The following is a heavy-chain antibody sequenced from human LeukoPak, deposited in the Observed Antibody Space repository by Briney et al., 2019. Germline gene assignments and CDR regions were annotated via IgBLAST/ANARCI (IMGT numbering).Heavy chain of an antibody. D-gene: IGHD4-11*01. CDR1: GFTFTSYW. CDR2: INSDGSST. V-gene: IGHV3-74*01. Sequence: GGSLRLSCAASGFTFTSYWMHWVRQAPGRGLVWVSRINSDGSSTSYADSVKGRFTISRDNAKNTLYLQMNSLRAEDTAVYYCATTTRRPYLAFDIWGQGTMVTVSS. CDR3: ATTTRRPYLAFDI. J-gene: IGHJ3*02.